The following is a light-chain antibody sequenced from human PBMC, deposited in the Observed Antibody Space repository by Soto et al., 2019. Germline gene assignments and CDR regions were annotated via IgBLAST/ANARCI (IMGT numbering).Light chain of an antibody. J-gene: IGLJ2*01. V-gene: IGLV2-14*01. CDR1: SGDVGRYDS. Sequence: QSVLTQPAPVSGSPGQSLTISCTGTSGDVGRYDSVSWYKHRPGKVPELIIFSDRFSGSKSGNTASLTISGLQAEDEADYYCSSYTTNRTPVFGGGTKVTVL. CDR3: SSYTTNRTPV.